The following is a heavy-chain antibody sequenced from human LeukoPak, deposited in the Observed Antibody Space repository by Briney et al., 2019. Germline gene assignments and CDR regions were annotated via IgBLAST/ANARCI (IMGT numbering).Heavy chain of an antibody. V-gene: IGHV4-34*01. CDR3: ARGRSSMVRGYYYYYMDV. CDR1: GGSFSGYY. CDR2: INHSGSS. Sequence: PSETLSLTCAVYGGSFSGYYWSWIRQPPGKGLEWIGEINHSGSSKYIPSLKSRVTISVDTSKNQFSLKLSSVTAADTAVYYCARGRSSMVRGYYYYYMDVWGKGTTVTISS. D-gene: IGHD3-10*01. J-gene: IGHJ6*03.